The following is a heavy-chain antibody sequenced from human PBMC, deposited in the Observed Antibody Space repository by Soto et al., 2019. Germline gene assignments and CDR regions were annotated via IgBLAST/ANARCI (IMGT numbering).Heavy chain of an antibody. D-gene: IGHD5-12*01. Sequence: GGSLRLSCAASGFTFSSYAMHWVRQAPGKGLEWVAVISYDGSNKYYADSVKGRFTISRDNSKNTLYLQMNSLRAEDTAVYYCARDGIKATIRNFDYWGQGTLVTVSS. CDR1: GFTFSSYA. CDR2: ISYDGSNK. CDR3: ARDGIKATIRNFDY. J-gene: IGHJ4*02. V-gene: IGHV3-30-3*01.